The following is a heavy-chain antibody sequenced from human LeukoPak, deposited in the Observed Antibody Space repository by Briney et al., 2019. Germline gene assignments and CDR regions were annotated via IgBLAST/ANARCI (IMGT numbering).Heavy chain of an antibody. D-gene: IGHD3-9*01. CDR2: INPNSGGT. CDR1: GYTFTGYY. CDR3: ARIAYFDWLLYFDY. Sequence: ASVKVSCKASGYTFTGYYMHWVRQAPGQGLEWMGWINPNSGGTNYAQKFQGRVTMTRDTSISTAYMELSRLRSDDTAVYYCARIAYFDWLLYFDYWGQGTLVTVSS. J-gene: IGHJ4*02. V-gene: IGHV1-2*02.